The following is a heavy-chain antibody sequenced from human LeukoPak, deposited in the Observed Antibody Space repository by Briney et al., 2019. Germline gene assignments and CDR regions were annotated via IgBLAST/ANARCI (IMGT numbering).Heavy chain of an antibody. CDR3: ARRPYSDTSGRLSDV. CDR1: GFAFSSYN. CDR2: IGSSGSPT. J-gene: IGHJ6*02. Sequence: GGSLRLSCAASGFAFSSYNMNWVRQAPGKGLERISYIGSSGSPTHYADSVRGRFTISRDNAKNSLYLQMNSLRDDDTALYYCARRPYSDTSGRLSDVWGQGTTVTVSS. V-gene: IGHV3-48*02. D-gene: IGHD3-22*01.